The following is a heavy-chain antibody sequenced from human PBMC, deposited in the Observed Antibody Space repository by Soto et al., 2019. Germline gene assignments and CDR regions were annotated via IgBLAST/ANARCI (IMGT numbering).Heavy chain of an antibody. CDR3: XXXXXXXXXXXXXGXDV. CDR1: GYTFTSYG. V-gene: IGHV1-18*01. J-gene: IGHJ6*02. Sequence: QVQLVQSGAEVKKPGASVKVSCKASGYTFTSYGISWVRQXPXXXXXXXXWISAYNGNTXYXQXLQXRVTXXTXTSTXXXXXXXXXXXXXXXXXXXXXXXXXXXXXXXXXGXDVWGQGTTVTVSS. CDR2: ISAYNGNT.